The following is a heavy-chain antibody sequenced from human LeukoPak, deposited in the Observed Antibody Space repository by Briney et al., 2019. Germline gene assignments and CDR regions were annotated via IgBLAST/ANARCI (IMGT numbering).Heavy chain of an antibody. CDR2: ISGSGGVT. CDR3: AKAAGDYGRDQNFDY. Sequence: HPGGSLRLSCAASGFTFSSYAMTWVRQAPGKGLEWVSAISGSGGVTYYADSVKGRFTISRGNSKNTLPLQMNSLRAEDTAVYYCAKAAGDYGRDQNFDYWGQGTLVTVSS. V-gene: IGHV3-23*01. D-gene: IGHD4-17*01. J-gene: IGHJ4*02. CDR1: GFTFSSYA.